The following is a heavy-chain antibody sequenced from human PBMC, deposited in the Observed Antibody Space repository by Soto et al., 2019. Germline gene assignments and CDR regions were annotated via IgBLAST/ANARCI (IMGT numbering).Heavy chain of an antibody. V-gene: IGHV3-30*18. D-gene: IGHD4-17*01. J-gene: IGHJ5*02. Sequence: QVQLVESGGGVVQPGRSLRLSCAASGFTFDSYGMHWVRQAPGKGLEWVAVISSDGNNKYYADSVKGRFSIYRDNFNNILYLQMSSLRVEDTAVYYCVKDLLLHTVTTCGSWGQGTLVTVSS. CDR2: ISSDGNNK. CDR3: VKDLLLHTVTTCGS. CDR1: GFTFDSYG.